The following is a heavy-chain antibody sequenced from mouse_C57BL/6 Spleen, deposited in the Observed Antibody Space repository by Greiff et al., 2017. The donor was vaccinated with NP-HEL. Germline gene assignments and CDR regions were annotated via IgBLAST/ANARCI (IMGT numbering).Heavy chain of an antibody. V-gene: IGHV1-19*01. Sequence: EVQLQQSGPVLVKPGASVKMSCKASGYTFTDYYMNWVKQSHGKSLEWIGVINPYNGGTSYNQKFKGKATLTVDKSSSTAYMELNSLTSEDSAVYDCAKSYDYDMAWFAYWGQGTLVTVSA. CDR3: AKSYDYDMAWFAY. CDR2: INPYNGGT. CDR1: GYTFTDYY. D-gene: IGHD2-4*01. J-gene: IGHJ3*01.